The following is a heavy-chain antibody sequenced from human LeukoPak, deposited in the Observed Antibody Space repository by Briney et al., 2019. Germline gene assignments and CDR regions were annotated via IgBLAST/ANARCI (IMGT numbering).Heavy chain of an antibody. Sequence: SGTLSLTCAVSGGSISSSNWWSWVRQPPGKGLEWIGEIYHGGSTNYNPSLKSRVTISVDKSKNQFSLKLTSVAAADTAVYYCARADLFTLYDILTGTSTPGYMDVWGKGTTVTVSS. D-gene: IGHD3-9*01. CDR3: ARADLFTLYDILTGTSTPGYMDV. J-gene: IGHJ6*03. CDR2: IYHGGST. V-gene: IGHV4-4*02. CDR1: GGSISSSNW.